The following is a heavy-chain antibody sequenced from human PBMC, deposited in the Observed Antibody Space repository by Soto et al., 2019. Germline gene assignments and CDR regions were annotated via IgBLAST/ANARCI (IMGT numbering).Heavy chain of an antibody. CDR3: ARERITGMYYFDY. V-gene: IGHV3-48*01. CDR2: ISSSSSTI. D-gene: IGHD1-20*01. CDR1: GFTFSSYS. Sequence: GGSLRLSCAASGFTFSSYSMNWVRQAPGKGLEWVSYISSSSSTIYYADSVKGRFTISRDNAKNSLYLQMNSLRAEYTAVYYCARERITGMYYFDYWGQGTLVTVSS. J-gene: IGHJ4*02.